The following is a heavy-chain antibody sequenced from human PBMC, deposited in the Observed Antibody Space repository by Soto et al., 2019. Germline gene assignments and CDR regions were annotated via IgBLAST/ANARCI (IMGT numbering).Heavy chain of an antibody. CDR2: IIPYYNTL. J-gene: IGHJ4*02. Sequence: SVKVSCKASEGTFNSYAIAWVRQAPGQGLEWMGGIIPYYNTLNYAQKFQDRVTVTADDSTNTVYMELSSLRSDDTAVYFCASGASRWYPYFFGSWAQGTLVTVS. CDR3: ASGASRWYPYFFGS. V-gene: IGHV1-69*13. CDR1: EGTFNSYA. D-gene: IGHD6-13*01.